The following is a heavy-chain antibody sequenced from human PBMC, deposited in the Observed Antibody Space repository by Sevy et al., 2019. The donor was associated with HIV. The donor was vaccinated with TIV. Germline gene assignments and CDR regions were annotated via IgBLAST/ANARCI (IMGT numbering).Heavy chain of an antibody. J-gene: IGHJ5*02. CDR2: INHSGST. V-gene: IGHV4-34*01. CDR1: GGSFSGYY. Sequence: SETLSLTCAVYGGSFSGYYWSWIRQPPGKGLEWIGEINHSGSTNYNPSLKSRVTISVDTSKNQFSLKLSSVTAADTAVYYCAGGTYYDFWSGYSYNWFDPWGQGTLVTVSS. CDR3: AGGTYYDFWSGYSYNWFDP. D-gene: IGHD3-3*01.